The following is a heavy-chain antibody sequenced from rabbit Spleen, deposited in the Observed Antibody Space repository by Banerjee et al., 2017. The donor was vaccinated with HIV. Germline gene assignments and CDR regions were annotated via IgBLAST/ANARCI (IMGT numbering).Heavy chain of an antibody. Sequence: QSLEESGGGLVKPGGTLILICKVSGIDFNNNAMCWVRQAPGKGLEWIACIYDGKTWYANWAKGRFTISKTSSTTVTLQATSLTAADTATYFCARDMVGYVGLGYTFNLWGPGTLVTVS. CDR2: IYDGKT. V-gene: IGHV1S40*01. D-gene: IGHD6-1*01. J-gene: IGHJ4*01. CDR1: GIDFNNNA. CDR3: ARDMVGYVGLGYTFNL.